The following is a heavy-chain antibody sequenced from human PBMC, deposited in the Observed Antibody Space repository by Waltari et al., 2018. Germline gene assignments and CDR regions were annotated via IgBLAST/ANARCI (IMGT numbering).Heavy chain of an antibody. CDR1: GGSIRSSSYY. V-gene: IGHV4-39*01. Sequence: QLQLQESGPGLVKPSATLSRPCTDSGGSIRSSSYYSGWIRQPPGKGLEWIGSIYYSGTTYYNPSLKSRVTIPVDTSKNQFSLKLSSVTAADTAVYYCARHRDYGDYFDYWGQGTLVTVSS. CDR2: IYYSGTT. D-gene: IGHD4-17*01. J-gene: IGHJ4*02. CDR3: ARHRDYGDYFDY.